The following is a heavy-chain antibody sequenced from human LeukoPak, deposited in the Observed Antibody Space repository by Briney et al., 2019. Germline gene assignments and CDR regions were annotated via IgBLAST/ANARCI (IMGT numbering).Heavy chain of an antibody. CDR2: IYISGIT. CDR1: GFPVNAND. Sequence: PGGSLRLSCIVSGFPVNANDMNWVRQAPGKGLEWVSLIYISGITKYVDSVQGRFTISRDNSKNTLDLQLNGLRAEDTAVYYCAQRAPPYWGQGTQVTVSS. CDR3: AQRAPPY. J-gene: IGHJ4*02. V-gene: IGHV3-66*01.